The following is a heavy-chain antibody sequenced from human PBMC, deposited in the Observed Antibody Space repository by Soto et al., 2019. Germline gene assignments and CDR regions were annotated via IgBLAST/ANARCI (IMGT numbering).Heavy chain of an antibody. Sequence: QVQLVESGGGVVQPGRSLRLSCAASGFTFSSYGMHWVRQAPGKGLEWVAVISYDGSNKYYADSVKGRFTISRDNSKNTLYLQMNSLRAEDTAVYYCAKAVDIVVVVVAFYAPLGHWGKGTLVTVSS. CDR1: GFTFSSYG. V-gene: IGHV3-30*18. CDR3: AKAVDIVVVVVAFYAPLGH. J-gene: IGHJ4*02. CDR2: ISYDGSNK. D-gene: IGHD2-15*01.